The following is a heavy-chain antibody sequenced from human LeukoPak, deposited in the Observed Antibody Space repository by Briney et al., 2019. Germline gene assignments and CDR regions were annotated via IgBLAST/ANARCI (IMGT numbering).Heavy chain of an antibody. CDR2: ISWNSGGI. CDR1: GFTFDDYA. J-gene: IGHJ4*02. Sequence: GGSLRLSCAASGFTFDDYAMHWVRQAPGKGLEWVSGISWNSGGIGYADSVKGRFTISRDNAKNSLYLQMNSLRAEDTALYYCAKDIGVNRLGRAFDYWGQGTLVTVSS. V-gene: IGHV3-9*01. CDR3: AKDIGVNRLGRAFDY. D-gene: IGHD3-10*01.